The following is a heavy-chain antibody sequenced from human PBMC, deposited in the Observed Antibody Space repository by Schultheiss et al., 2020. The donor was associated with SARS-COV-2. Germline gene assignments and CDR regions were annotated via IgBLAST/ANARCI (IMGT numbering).Heavy chain of an antibody. CDR1: GFTFSNAW. CDR2: IKSKTDGGTT. J-gene: IGHJ6*02. Sequence: GGSLRLSCAASGFTFSNAWMSWVRQAPGKGLEWVGRIKSKTDGGTTDYAAPVKGRFTISRDNSKNTLYLQMNSLRAEDTAVYYCARDNGDLRYYYYGMDVWGQGTTVTVSS. D-gene: IGHD4-17*01. V-gene: IGHV3-15*01. CDR3: ARDNGDLRYYYYGMDV.